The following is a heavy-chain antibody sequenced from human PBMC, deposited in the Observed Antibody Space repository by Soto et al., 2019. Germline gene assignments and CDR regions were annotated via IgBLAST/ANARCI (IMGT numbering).Heavy chain of an antibody. Sequence: QVLLVQSGAEVKKPGASVKVSCKASGYTCTSYDINWVRQAAGQGLEWMGWMNPSSGNKAYAQNFQGRVTMTMNISSNTAYMELNSLRSEDTAAYYCATGGVSQGAFDIWGQGTMVTVTS. CDR2: MNPSSGNK. J-gene: IGHJ3*02. CDR1: GYTCTSYD. CDR3: ATGGVSQGAFDI. V-gene: IGHV1-8*01. D-gene: IGHD3-16*01.